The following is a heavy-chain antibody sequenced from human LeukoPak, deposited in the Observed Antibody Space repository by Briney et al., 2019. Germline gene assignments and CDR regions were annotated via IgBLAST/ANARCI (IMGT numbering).Heavy chain of an antibody. J-gene: IGHJ1*01. Sequence: IPSETLSLTCTVSGDSISSYYWSWVRQPPGKGLEWIGYIYHSGNTDYNPSLKSRVIMSTDTSINQISLKLSSVTAADTAVYYCASYQGRAWLLPSAEYFQHWGQGTLVTVSS. CDR1: GDSISSYY. CDR3: ASYQGRAWLLPSAEYFQH. CDR2: IYHSGNT. V-gene: IGHV4-59*01. D-gene: IGHD3-22*01.